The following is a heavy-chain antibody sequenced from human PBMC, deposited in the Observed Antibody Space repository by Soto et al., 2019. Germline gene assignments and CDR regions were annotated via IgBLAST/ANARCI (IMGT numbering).Heavy chain of an antibody. CDR2: IDPSDSYT. Sequence: GESLKISCKCSGYSFTSYWISWVLQMPGKGLEWMGRIDPSDSYTNYSPSFQVHVTISADKSISTAYLQWSSLKASDTAMYYCARPNCSSTSCYGGLYGMDVWGQGTTVTVSS. V-gene: IGHV5-10-1*01. CDR3: ARPNCSSTSCYGGLYGMDV. CDR1: GYSFTSYW. J-gene: IGHJ6*02. D-gene: IGHD2-2*01.